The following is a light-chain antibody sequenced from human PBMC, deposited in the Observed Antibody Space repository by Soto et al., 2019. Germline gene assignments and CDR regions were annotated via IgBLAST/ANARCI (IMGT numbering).Light chain of an antibody. V-gene: IGLV6-57*04. CDR1: SGSIASNY. Sequence: NFMLTQPHSVSEPPGKTVTISCTRSSGSIASNYVQWYQQRPGSAPTTVIYEDNQRPSGVPDRFSGSIDSSSNSASLTISGLKTEDEADYYCQSYDSSIYVVFGGGTKVTVL. CDR2: EDN. CDR3: QSYDSSIYVV. J-gene: IGLJ2*01.